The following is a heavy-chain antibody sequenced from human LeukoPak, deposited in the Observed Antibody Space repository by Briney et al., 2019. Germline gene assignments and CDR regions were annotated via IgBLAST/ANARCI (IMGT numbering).Heavy chain of an antibody. D-gene: IGHD3-22*01. CDR3: ARERLLSLYHFDY. Sequence: GGSLRLSCAASGFTFSSYAMHWVRQAPGKGLEWVAVISYDGSNKYYADSVKGRFTISRDNSKNTLYLQMNSLRAEDTAVYYCARERLLSLYHFDYWGQGTLVTVSS. J-gene: IGHJ4*02. CDR2: ISYDGSNK. V-gene: IGHV3-30*03. CDR1: GFTFSSYA.